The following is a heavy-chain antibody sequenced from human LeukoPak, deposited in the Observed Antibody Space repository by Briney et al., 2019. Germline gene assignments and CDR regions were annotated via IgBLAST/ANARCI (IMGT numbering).Heavy chain of an antibody. CDR1: GYTFTSYG. J-gene: IGHJ6*04. V-gene: IGHV1-18*04. D-gene: IGHD5-12*01. CDR2: ISAYNGNT. Sequence: ASVKVSCKASGYTFTSYGISWVRQAPGQGLEWMGWISAYNGNTNCAQKLQGRVTMTTDTSTCTAYMELRSLRSDDTAVYYCARFGPVDIVASLKYYYYGMDVWGKGTTVTVSS. CDR3: ARFGPVDIVASLKYYYYGMDV.